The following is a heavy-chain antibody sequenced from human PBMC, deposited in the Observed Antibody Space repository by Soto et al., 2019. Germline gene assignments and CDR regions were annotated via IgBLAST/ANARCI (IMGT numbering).Heavy chain of an antibody. CDR3: ARKGSFATRNNWFDP. Sequence: PGESLKISCKGSGYSFSSYWIGWVRQMPGKGLEWMGFIDPADSDTTYSPSIQGQVTISVDRSINTAYLQWSSLTASDTAMYYCARKGSFATRNNWFDPWGQGTLVTVSS. CDR2: IDPADSDT. CDR1: GYSFSSYW. V-gene: IGHV5-51*01. D-gene: IGHD1-1*01. J-gene: IGHJ5*02.